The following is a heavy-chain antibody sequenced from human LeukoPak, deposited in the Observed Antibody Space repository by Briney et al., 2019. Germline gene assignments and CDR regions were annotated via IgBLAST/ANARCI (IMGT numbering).Heavy chain of an antibody. J-gene: IGHJ4*02. V-gene: IGHV1-2*06. CDR3: TRESGSYHGNDY. Sequence: MGRITPNNRATNYAQKLQGRVTITGGTSISTAYMELSSLRSDDTAVYYCTRESGSYHGNDYWGQGTLVTVSS. CDR2: ITPNNRAT. D-gene: IGHD1-26*01.